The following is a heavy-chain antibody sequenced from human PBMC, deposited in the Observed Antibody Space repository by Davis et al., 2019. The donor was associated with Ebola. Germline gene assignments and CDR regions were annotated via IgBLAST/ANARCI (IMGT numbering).Heavy chain of an antibody. J-gene: IGHJ4*02. CDR2: ISGNTNYI. CDR1: GFTFSTNT. D-gene: IGHD2-2*01. CDR3: AREGLCSSASCLDY. V-gene: IGHV3-21*01. Sequence: GESLKISCAASGFTFSTNTMNWVRQSPGKGLEWVAAISGNTNYIYYADSVRGRFTISRDNAKDSLYLQMNSLRAEDTAVYYCAREGLCSSASCLDYWGQGTLVTVSS.